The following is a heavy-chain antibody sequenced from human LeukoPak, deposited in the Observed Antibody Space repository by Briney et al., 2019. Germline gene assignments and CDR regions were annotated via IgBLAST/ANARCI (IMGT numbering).Heavy chain of an antibody. CDR3: AKDRGYSYGISEY. D-gene: IGHD5-18*01. CDR1: GFTFSSYA. Sequence: GGSLRLSCAASGFTFSSYAMSWVRQAPGKGLEWVSTISETGRSTYHADSVKGQFTISRDNSKNTLYLQMNSLRAEDTAVYYCAKDRGYSYGISEYWGQGTLVTVSS. J-gene: IGHJ4*02. V-gene: IGHV3-23*01. CDR2: ISETGRST.